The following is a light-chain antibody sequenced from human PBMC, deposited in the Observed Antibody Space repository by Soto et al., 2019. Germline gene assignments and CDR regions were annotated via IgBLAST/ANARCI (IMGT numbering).Light chain of an antibody. J-gene: IGKJ1*01. CDR1: QSISSW. Sequence: DIQMTQSPSTLPASVGDRVTITCRASQSISSWLAWYQQKPGKAPKLLIYAASRLQSGVPSRFSGSRSGTDFTLTISSLQPEDFATYYCQQSYSRVTFGQGTTVDIK. V-gene: IGKV1-39*01. CDR3: QQSYSRVT. CDR2: AAS.